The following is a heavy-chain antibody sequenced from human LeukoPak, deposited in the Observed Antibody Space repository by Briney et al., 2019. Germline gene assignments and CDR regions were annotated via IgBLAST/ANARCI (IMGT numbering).Heavy chain of an antibody. J-gene: IGHJ5*02. D-gene: IGHD6-19*01. V-gene: IGHV4-59*08. CDR1: GGSISSYY. CDR3: ANTGAGNWFDP. CDR2: IYYSGST. Sequence: SETLSLTCTVSGGSISSYYWSWIRQPPGKGLEWIGYIYYSGSTHYNPSLKSRVTISVDTSKNQFSLKLSSVTAADTAVYYCANTGAGNWFDPWGQGTLVTVSS.